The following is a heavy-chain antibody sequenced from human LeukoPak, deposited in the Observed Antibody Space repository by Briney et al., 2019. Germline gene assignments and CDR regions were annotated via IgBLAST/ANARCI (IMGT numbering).Heavy chain of an antibody. D-gene: IGHD6-13*01. J-gene: IGHJ4*02. CDR3: ARGRVAAAVFVF. V-gene: IGHV1-2*02. CDR1: GYTFTGYY. CDR2: INPNSGGT. Sequence: ASVKVSCKASGYTFTGYYMHWVRQAPGQGLEWVGWINPNSGGTNYAQKFQGRVTMTRDTSISTAYMELSSLRSDDTAVYYCARGRVAAAVFVFWGQGTLVTVSP.